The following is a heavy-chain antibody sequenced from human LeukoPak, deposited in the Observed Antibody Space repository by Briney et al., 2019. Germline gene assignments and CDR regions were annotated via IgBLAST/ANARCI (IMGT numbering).Heavy chain of an antibody. Sequence: NPSETLSLTCAVYGGSFSGYYWSWIRQPPGKGLEWIGEINHSGSTNYNPSLKSRVTISVDTSKNQFSLKLSSVIAADTAVYYCARGTGIVGATPFDYWGQGTLVTVSS. V-gene: IGHV4-34*01. CDR3: ARGTGIVGATPFDY. CDR1: GGSFSGYY. J-gene: IGHJ4*02. CDR2: INHSGST. D-gene: IGHD1-26*01.